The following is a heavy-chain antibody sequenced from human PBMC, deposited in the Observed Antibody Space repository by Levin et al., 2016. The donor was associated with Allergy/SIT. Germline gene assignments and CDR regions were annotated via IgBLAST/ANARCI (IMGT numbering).Heavy chain of an antibody. V-gene: IGHV1-46*01. J-gene: IGHJ6*02. CDR3: ARDWEVGQYVEHHYYYGMDL. D-gene: IGHD3-16*01. Sequence: ASVKVSCKASGYTFTNNYMHWVRQAPGQGLEWMGVINTSGSSTSYAQKFQGRVTMTRDASINTAYLDLSRLRSDDTAVYYCARDWEVGQYVEHHYYYGMDLWGQGTMVNVSS. CDR1: GYTFTNNY. CDR2: INTSGSST.